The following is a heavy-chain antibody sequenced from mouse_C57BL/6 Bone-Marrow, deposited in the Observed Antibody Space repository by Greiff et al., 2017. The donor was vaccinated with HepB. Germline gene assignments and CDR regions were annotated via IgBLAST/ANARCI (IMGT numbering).Heavy chain of an antibody. CDR2: ISDGGSYT. V-gene: IGHV5-4*01. CDR3: ARGATVAWFAY. CDR1: GFTFSSYA. J-gene: IGHJ3*01. D-gene: IGHD1-1*01. Sequence: EVHLVESGGGLVKPGGSLKLSCAASGFTFSSYAMSWVRQTPEKRLEWVATISDGGSYTYYPDNVKGRFTISRDNAKNNLYLQMSQLKSEETAMYYCARGATVAWFAYWGQGTLVTVSA.